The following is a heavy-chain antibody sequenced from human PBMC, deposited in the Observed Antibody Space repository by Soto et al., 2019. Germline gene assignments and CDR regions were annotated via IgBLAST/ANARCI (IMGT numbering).Heavy chain of an antibody. CDR1: GYSFTSYW. V-gene: IGHV5-10-1*01. CDR2: IDPSDSYT. D-gene: IGHD6-13*01. CDR3: ARHGPAAGFYGMDV. J-gene: IGHJ6*02. Sequence: SLKISCKGAGYSFTSYWISLVRQMPGKGLEWMGRIDPSDSYTNYSPSFQGHVTISADKSISTAYLQWSSLKASGTAMYYCARHGPAAGFYGMDVWGQGTTVNVSS.